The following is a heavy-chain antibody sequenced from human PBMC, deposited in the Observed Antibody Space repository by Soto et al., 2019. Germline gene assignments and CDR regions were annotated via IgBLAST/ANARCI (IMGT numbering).Heavy chain of an antibody. CDR3: AKDLIRSWPPDY. V-gene: IGHV3-30*18. J-gene: IGHJ4*02. Sequence: QVQLVESGGGVVQPGRSLRLSCAASGFTFSSYGMHWVRQAPGKGLEWVAVISYDGSNKYYADSVKGRFTISRDNTKNTLYLQMHRPRAKDTAVYYCAKDLIRSWPPDYWGQGTLVIVFS. CDR2: ISYDGSNK. CDR1: GFTFSSYG. D-gene: IGHD2-8*01.